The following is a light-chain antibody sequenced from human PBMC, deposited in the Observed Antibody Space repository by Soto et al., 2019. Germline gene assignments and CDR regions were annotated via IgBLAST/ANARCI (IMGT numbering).Light chain of an antibody. CDR3: MQGTHWPRT. CDR2: PVS. V-gene: IGKV2-30*01. CDR1: QSLVYTNGATS. Sequence: DVVMTQSPLSLPVTLGQPASISCRSSQSLVYTNGATSLNWFQQGPGQSPRRLIYPVSYRDSGVTARFSGSGSGTDFTLKLSRVEAEDVAVYFCMQGTHWPRTFGQGTKVEIK. J-gene: IGKJ1*01.